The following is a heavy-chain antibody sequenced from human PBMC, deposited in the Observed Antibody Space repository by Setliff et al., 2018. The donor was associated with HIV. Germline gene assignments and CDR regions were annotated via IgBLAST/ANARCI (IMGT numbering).Heavy chain of an antibody. V-gene: IGHV1-18*01. Sequence: ASVKVSCKASGYIFTSYGISWVRQAPGQGLEWMGWISAYNGNTNYAQKLQGRATISIDTSKNQLSLKLRSVTAADTAVYYCARIGSGWSVGWFDPWGQGTLVTVSS. J-gene: IGHJ5*02. CDR3: ARIGSGWSVGWFDP. D-gene: IGHD6-13*01. CDR1: GYIFTSYG. CDR2: ISAYNGNT.